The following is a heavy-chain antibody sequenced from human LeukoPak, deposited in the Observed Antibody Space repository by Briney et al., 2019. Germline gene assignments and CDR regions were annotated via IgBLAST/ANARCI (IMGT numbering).Heavy chain of an antibody. D-gene: IGHD6-13*01. CDR3: ARGRPGLAAAGTYDF. Sequence: ASVKVSCKASGDTFTSSDINWLRQATGQGPEWMGWLNPNSGKTGYAQKFQGRVTLTHDTATSTAYMELSNLRFEDTAVYYCARGRPGLAAAGTYDFWGQGTLITVSS. CDR1: GDTFTSSD. V-gene: IGHV1-8*01. CDR2: LNPNSGKT. J-gene: IGHJ4*02.